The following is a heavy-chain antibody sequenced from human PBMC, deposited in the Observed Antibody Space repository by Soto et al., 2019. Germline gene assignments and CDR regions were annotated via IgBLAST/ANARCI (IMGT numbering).Heavy chain of an antibody. D-gene: IGHD3-3*01. Sequence: SETLSLTCTVSGGSISSSSYYWGWIRQPPGKGLEWIGSIYYSGSTYYNPSLKSRVTISVDTSKNQFSLKLSSVTAADTAVYYCARPSAAGRYDFWSGSPFYYYYGMDVWGQGTTVT. CDR2: IYYSGST. CDR3: ARPSAAGRYDFWSGSPFYYYYGMDV. V-gene: IGHV4-39*01. J-gene: IGHJ6*02. CDR1: GGSISSSSYY.